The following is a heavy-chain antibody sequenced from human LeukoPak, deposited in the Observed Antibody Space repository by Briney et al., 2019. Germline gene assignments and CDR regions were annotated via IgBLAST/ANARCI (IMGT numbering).Heavy chain of an antibody. J-gene: IGHJ4*02. D-gene: IGHD6-19*01. Sequence: ASVKVSCKDSGYTFTRYYMHWVRQAPGQGLEWMGRINPNNGGTNYAQKFQGRVTMTRDTSISTAYMGLSRLRSDDTSVYYCARELAVAGTDFDYWGQGTLVTVSS. CDR3: ARELAVAGTDFDY. V-gene: IGHV1-2*06. CDR2: INPNNGGT. CDR1: GYTFTRYY.